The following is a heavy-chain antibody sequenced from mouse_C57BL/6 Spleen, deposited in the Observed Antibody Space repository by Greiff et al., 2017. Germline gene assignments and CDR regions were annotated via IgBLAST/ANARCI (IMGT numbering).Heavy chain of an antibody. CDR3: APSWDRYARDY. CDR1: GYSFTDYN. D-gene: IGHD3-3*01. CDR2: INPNYGTT. J-gene: IGHJ4*01. Sequence: VQLKESGPELVKPGASVKISCKASGYSFTDYNMNWVKQSHGKSLDWIGVINPNYGTTSYNQQFKGKATLTVDQSSSTAYMQLNSLTSEDSAVYCGAPSWDRYARDYWGQGTSVTVSS. V-gene: IGHV1-39*01.